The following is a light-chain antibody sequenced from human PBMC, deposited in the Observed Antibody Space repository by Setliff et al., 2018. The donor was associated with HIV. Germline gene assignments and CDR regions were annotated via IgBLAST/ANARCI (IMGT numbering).Light chain of an antibody. CDR1: SSDIGRYNL. V-gene: IGLV2-23*01. CDR2: QAT. J-gene: IGLJ1*01. Sequence: QSVLTQPASMSGSPGQSITISCTGTSSDIGRYNLVSWYQQYPGKAPKLMIYQATKRPSGVSNRFSGSKSGNTASLTISGLQAEDEADYYCCSNTGSNTYVFGSGTKVTV. CDR3: CSNTGSNTYV.